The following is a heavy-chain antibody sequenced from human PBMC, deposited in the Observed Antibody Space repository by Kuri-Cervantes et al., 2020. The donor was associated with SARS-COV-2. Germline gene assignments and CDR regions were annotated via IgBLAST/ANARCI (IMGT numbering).Heavy chain of an antibody. J-gene: IGHJ4*02. CDR1: GFTFSSYS. CDR2: ISSSSSYI. V-gene: IGHV3-21*01. Sequence: EGSLRLSCAASGFTFSSYSMNWVRQAPGKGLEWVSSISSSSSYIYYADSVKGRFTISRDNAKNSLYLQMNSLRAEDTAVYYCARAVVVTAMPFGYWGQGTLVTVS. D-gene: IGHD2-21*02. CDR3: ARAVVVTAMPFGY.